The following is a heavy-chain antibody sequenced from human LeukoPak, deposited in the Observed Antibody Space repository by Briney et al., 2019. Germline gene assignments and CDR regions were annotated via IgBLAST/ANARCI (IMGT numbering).Heavy chain of an antibody. D-gene: IGHD5-18*01. Sequence: GGSLRLSCAASGFTFDDYAMHWVRQAPGKGPEWVSGISWNSGSIGYADSVKGRFTISRDNAKNSLYLQMNSLRAEDTALYYCAKDVDTAMTDWGQGTLVTVSS. CDR3: AKDVDTAMTD. CDR1: GFTFDDYA. V-gene: IGHV3-9*01. J-gene: IGHJ4*02. CDR2: ISWNSGSI.